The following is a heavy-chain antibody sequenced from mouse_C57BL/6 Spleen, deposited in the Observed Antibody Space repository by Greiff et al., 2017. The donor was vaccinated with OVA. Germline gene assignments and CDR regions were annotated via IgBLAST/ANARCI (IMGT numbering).Heavy chain of an antibody. CDR1: GYTFTSYW. CDR2: IDPSDSET. Sequence: QVQLQQSGAELVRPGSSVKLSCKASGYTFTSYWMHWVKQRPIQGLEWIGNIDPSDSETHYNQKFKDKATLTVDKSSSTAYMQLSSLTSEDSAVYYCARDLTTVVAFDYWGQGTTLTVSS. V-gene: IGHV1-52*01. D-gene: IGHD1-1*01. J-gene: IGHJ2*01. CDR3: ARDLTTVVAFDY.